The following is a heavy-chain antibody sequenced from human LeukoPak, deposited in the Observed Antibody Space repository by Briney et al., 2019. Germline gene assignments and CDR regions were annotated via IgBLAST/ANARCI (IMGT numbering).Heavy chain of an antibody. V-gene: IGHV3-48*01. Sequence: GGSLRLSCPASAFTFSRYSMNWVRQAPGKGLEWISYISSSSSTIYYADSVKGRLTVSRDNAKNSLYLQMNSLRAEDTAIYYCARDRDLSYYYMDVWGKGTTVTVSS. CDR3: ARDRDLSYYYMDV. CDR1: AFTFSRYS. CDR2: ISSSSSTI. J-gene: IGHJ6*03.